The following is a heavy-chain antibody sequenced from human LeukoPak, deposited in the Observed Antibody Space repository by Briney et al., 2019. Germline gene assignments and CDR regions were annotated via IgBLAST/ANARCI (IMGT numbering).Heavy chain of an antibody. D-gene: IGHD2/OR15-2a*01. CDR2: ISSSGSTI. CDR1: GFTFSDYY. V-gene: IGHV3-11*01. Sequence: GGSLRLSCAASGFTFSDYYMSWIRQAPGKGLEWVSYISSSGSTIYYADSVKGRFTISRDNAKNSLYLQMNSLRAEDTAVYYCALSRKPHSGVFHHPIDYWGQGTLVTVSS. CDR3: ALSRKPHSGVFHHPIDY. J-gene: IGHJ4*02.